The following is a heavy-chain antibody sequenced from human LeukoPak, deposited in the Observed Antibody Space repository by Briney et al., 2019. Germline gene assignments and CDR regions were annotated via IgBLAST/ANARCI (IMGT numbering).Heavy chain of an antibody. V-gene: IGHV1-69*05. D-gene: IGHD3-3*01. CDR2: IIPVFGTA. CDR1: GGTFSSYA. CDR3: ARGGNYQYDFWSGYTPFDY. Sequence: SVKVSCKASGGTFSSYAISWVRQAPGQGLEWMGRIIPVFGTANYAQKFQGRVWITTDESTSTAYMELSSLRSEDTAVYYCARGGNYQYDFWSGYTPFDYWGQGTLVTVSS. J-gene: IGHJ4*02.